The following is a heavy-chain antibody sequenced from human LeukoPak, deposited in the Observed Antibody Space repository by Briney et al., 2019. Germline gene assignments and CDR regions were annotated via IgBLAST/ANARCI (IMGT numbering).Heavy chain of an antibody. J-gene: IGHJ4*02. CDR3: ARDPHMDYFDY. CDR2: IKQDGSEK. CDR1: GFTFSSYW. V-gene: IGHV3-7*01. D-gene: IGHD2-21*01. Sequence: QPGGSLRLSCAASGFTFSSYWMSRVRQAPGKGLEWVANIKQDGSEKYYVDSVKGRFTISRDNAKNSLYLQMNSLRAEDTAVYYCARDPHMDYFDYWGPGTLVTVSS.